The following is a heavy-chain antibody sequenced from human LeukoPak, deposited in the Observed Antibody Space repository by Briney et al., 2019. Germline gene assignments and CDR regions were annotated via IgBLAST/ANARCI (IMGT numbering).Heavy chain of an antibody. CDR2: IIPIFGTA. J-gene: IGHJ5*02. V-gene: IGHV1-69*05. D-gene: IGHD1-26*01. CDR3: ARLSGSYGRGWFDL. CDR1: GCTFSSYA. Sequence: GSSVTVSCKASGCTFSSYAISWVRQAPAQGLEWMGGIIPIFGTANYAQKFQGRVTITTDESTSTAYMELSSLRSEDTAVYYCARLSGSYGRGWFDLWGQGTLVTVSS.